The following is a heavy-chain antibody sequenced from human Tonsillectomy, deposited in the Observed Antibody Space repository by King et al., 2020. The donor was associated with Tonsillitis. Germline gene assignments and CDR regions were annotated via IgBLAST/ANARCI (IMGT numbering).Heavy chain of an antibody. CDR2: IYTGGKT. D-gene: IGHD3-16*02. CDR1: GFTVTSNY. Sequence: VQLVESGGGLVQPGGSLRLSCAASGFTVTSNYMSWVRQAPGKGLEWVSAIYTGGKTYYVDTVKGRFTISRDNSKNTLYLQMNSLRPEDTAVYYCARGATVNIFGGDIAIDAFDIWGQGTLVTVST. J-gene: IGHJ3*02. CDR3: ARGATVNIFGGDIAIDAFDI. V-gene: IGHV3-66*01.